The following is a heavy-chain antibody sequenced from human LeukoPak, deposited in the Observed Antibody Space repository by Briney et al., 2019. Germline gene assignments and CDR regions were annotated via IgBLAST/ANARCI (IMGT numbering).Heavy chain of an antibody. CDR2: IYSGGST. D-gene: IGHD3-10*01. V-gene: IGHV3-66*01. CDR3: ARDLWFGEFDWYFDL. CDR1: GFTVSSNY. Sequence: GGSLRLSCAASGFTVSSNYMSWVRQAPGKGLEWVSVIYSGGSTYYADSVKGRFTISRDNYKNTLYLQMNSLRAEDTALYYCARDLWFGEFDWYFDLWGRGTLVTVSS. J-gene: IGHJ2*01.